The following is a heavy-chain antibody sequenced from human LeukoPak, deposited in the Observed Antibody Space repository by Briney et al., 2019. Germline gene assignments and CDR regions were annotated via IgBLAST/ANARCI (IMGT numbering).Heavy chain of an antibody. D-gene: IGHD3-10*01. CDR1: GYSFTSYW. CDR3: ARAPMVRGDMGINWFDP. Sequence: AGESLKISCKGSGYSFTSYWIGWVRQMPGKGLEWMGIIYPGDSDTRYSPSFQGQVTISADKSISTAYLQWSSLKASDTAMYYCARAPMVRGDMGINWFDPWGQGTLVTV. V-gene: IGHV5-51*01. J-gene: IGHJ5*02. CDR2: IYPGDSDT.